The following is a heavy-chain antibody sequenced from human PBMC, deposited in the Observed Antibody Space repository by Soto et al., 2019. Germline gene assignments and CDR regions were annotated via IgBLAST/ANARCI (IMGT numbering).Heavy chain of an antibody. V-gene: IGHV1-69*06. J-gene: IGHJ6*02. D-gene: IGHD2-2*01. CDR3: ARGFDDSGIVVVPAANPWYYGMEV. CDR1: GGTLSNNA. CDR2: IIPLSATT. Sequence: QVQLVQSGTEVKKPGSSVKVSCKASGGTLSNNAISWVRQAPGQGLEWMGGIIPLSATTNYAQKFPGRVTITADRSTSTTYMELTSLTSEDTAVYYCARGFDDSGIVVVPAANPWYYGMEVWGQGTTVTVSS.